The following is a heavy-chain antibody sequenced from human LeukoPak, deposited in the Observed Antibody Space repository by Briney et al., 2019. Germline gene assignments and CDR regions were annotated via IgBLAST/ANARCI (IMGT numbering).Heavy chain of an antibody. J-gene: IGHJ4*02. D-gene: IGHD5-18*01. CDR2: ISGSGGST. CDR1: GFTFSSCA. Sequence: GGSLRLSCAASGFTFSSCAMSWVRQAPGKGLEWVSAISGSGGSTYYADSVKGRFTIPRDNSKNTLYLQMNSLRAEDTAVYYCAKGGRLFAPSLTIQLWSEFDYWGQGTLVTVSS. V-gene: IGHV3-23*01. CDR3: AKGGRLFAPSLTIQLWSEFDY.